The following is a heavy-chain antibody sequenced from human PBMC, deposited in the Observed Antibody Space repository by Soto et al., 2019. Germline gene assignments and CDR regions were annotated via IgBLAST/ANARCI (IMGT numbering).Heavy chain of an antibody. Sequence: GGSLRLSCAASGFTFSSYGMHWVRQAPGKGLEWVAVIWYDGSNKYYADSVKGRFTISRDNSKNTLYLQMNSLRAEDTAVYYCARAGYYDFWSGYRDDAFDIWGQGTMVTVSS. J-gene: IGHJ3*02. V-gene: IGHV3-33*01. D-gene: IGHD3-3*01. CDR2: IWYDGSNK. CDR1: GFTFSSYG. CDR3: ARAGYYDFWSGYRDDAFDI.